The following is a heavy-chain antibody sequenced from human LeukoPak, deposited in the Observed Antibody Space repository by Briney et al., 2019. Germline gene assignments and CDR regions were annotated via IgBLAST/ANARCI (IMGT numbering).Heavy chain of an antibody. V-gene: IGHV1-18*01. CDR2: ISAYNGNT. J-gene: IGHJ6*03. Sequence: ASXXVSCKASGYTFTSYGISWGRQAPGQGSEWMGWISAYNGNTNYAQKLQGRGTKTTETDKRKDYMELRRERSDDTAVYYCARDGAGSTYYYYMDVWGKGTTVTVSS. CDR1: GYTFTSYG. D-gene: IGHD1-1*01. CDR3: ARDGAGSTYYYYMDV.